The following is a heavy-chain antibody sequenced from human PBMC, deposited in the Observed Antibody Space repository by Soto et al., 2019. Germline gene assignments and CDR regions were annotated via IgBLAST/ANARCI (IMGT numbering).Heavy chain of an antibody. D-gene: IGHD6-13*01. CDR1: GGTLSSYA. J-gene: IGHJ4*02. V-gene: IGHV1-69*13. CDR2: IIPIFGTA. CDR3: ASSDSSSLKYDY. Sequence: PVKVSCKASGGTLSSYAISWVRQAPGQGLEWMGGIIPIFGTANYAQKFQGRVTITADESTSTAYMELSSLRSEDTAVYYCASSDSSSLKYDYWGQGTLVTVSS.